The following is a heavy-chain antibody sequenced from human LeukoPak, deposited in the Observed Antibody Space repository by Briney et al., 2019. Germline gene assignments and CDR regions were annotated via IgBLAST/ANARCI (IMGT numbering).Heavy chain of an antibody. CDR2: ISGYNGNT. Sequence: ASVKPSCKASGYTFTTYGIGWVRQAPGQGLEWMGWISGYNGNTNYAQKFQGRVTMTTDTSTSTAYMELRSLRSDDTAVYYCARTSHESVLYWSDPWGQGTLVNVSS. J-gene: IGHJ5*02. D-gene: IGHD3-16*01. CDR1: GYTFTTYG. CDR3: ARTSHESVLYWSDP. V-gene: IGHV1-18*01.